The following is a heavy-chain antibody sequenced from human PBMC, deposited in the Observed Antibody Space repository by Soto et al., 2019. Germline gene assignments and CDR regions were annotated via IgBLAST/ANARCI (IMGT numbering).Heavy chain of an antibody. CDR3: AKCVGRWNSWFDP. CDR2: ITGSSGHM. CDR1: GFTFSSYT. J-gene: IGHJ5*02. D-gene: IGHD2-15*01. Sequence: AGGSLRLSCAASGFTFSSYTMSWVRQAPGKGLEWVSSITGSSGHMYYTDSVKGRFTISRDNSKNTLYLQMNSLRADDTAVYYCAKCVGRWNSWFDPWGQGTLVTVSS. V-gene: IGHV3-23*01.